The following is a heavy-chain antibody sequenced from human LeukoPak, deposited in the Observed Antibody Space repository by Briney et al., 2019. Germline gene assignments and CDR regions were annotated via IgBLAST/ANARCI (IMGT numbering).Heavy chain of an antibody. V-gene: IGHV4-61*02. CDR1: GGTISSESYY. Sequence: SETLSLTCTVSGGTISSESYYWSWIRQPAGKGLEWIGRIYTSGRTNCNPSLKSRVTISVDTSKNQFSLKLNSVTAADMAVYYRARDMTGSGWYDAFDIWGQGTMVAVSS. J-gene: IGHJ3*02. D-gene: IGHD6-19*01. CDR2: IYTSGRT. CDR3: ARDMTGSGWYDAFDI.